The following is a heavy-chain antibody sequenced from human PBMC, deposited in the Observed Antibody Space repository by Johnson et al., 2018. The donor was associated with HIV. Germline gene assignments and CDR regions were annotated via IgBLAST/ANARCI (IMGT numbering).Heavy chain of an antibody. CDR2: IRYDGSGK. V-gene: IGHV3-30*02. J-gene: IGHJ3*02. Sequence: QVQLVESGGGLVQPGGSLTLSCAASGFVFSDYVMHWVRQAPGKGLDWVTFIRYDGSGKYYADSVNGRFTISRDNAKNSLYLQMNSLRPEDTALYYCTQGGGYGEDDAFDIWGQGTMVTVSS. D-gene: IGHD3-22*01. CDR1: GFVFSDYV. CDR3: TQGGGYGEDDAFDI.